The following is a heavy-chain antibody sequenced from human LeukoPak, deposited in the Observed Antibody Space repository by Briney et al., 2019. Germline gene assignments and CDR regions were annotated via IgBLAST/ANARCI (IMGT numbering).Heavy chain of an antibody. J-gene: IGHJ5*01. Sequence: ASVKVSCKASGYTFTSYDINWVRQATAQGLEWMGWMSPNSGNTGYAQKFQGRVTMTRDTSVTTAYMELSNLGSEDTAVYYCVRAPPNWGFNFWGQGTLVTVSS. D-gene: IGHD1-1*01. V-gene: IGHV1-8*01. CDR2: MSPNSGNT. CDR3: VRAPPNWGFNF. CDR1: GYTFTSYD.